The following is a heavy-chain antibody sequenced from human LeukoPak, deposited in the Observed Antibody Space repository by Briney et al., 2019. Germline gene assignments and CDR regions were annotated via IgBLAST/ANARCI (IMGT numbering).Heavy chain of an antibody. J-gene: IGHJ4*02. D-gene: IGHD6-13*01. CDR1: GGSISSYY. V-gene: IGHV4-59*01. CDR2: IYYSGST. Sequence: PSETLSLTCTASGGSISSYYWSWIRQPPGKGLEWIGYIYYSGSTNYNPSLKSRVTISVDTSKNQFSLKLSSVTAADTAVYYCARMRRDSSSWFENFDYWGQGTLVTVSS. CDR3: ARMRRDSSSWFENFDY.